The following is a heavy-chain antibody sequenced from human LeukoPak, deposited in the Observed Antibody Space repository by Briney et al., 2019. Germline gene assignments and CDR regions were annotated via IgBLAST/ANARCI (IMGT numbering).Heavy chain of an antibody. CDR2: IYFTGTI. J-gene: IGHJ5*02. CDR1: GDGGSISSHY. D-gene: IGHD3-10*01. Sequence: SETLSLTCTVSGDGGSISSHYWSWIRQPAGKGLEWIGRIYFTGTITYNPSLESRVTMSIDTSKNQFSLKLNSLTAADTAVYYCARDSGTTGEVKFDPWGQGTLVTVSS. V-gene: IGHV4-4*07. CDR3: ARDSGTTGEVKFDP.